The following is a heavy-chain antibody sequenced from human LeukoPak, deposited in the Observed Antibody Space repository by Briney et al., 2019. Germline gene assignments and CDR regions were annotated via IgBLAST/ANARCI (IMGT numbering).Heavy chain of an antibody. CDR1: GFTFSTYG. CDR2: ISFDGSNK. Sequence: PGGSLRLSCAASGFTFSTYGMHWVRQAPGKGLEWVAVISFDGSNKLYADSVKGRFTISRDNSKNTLYLQMNSLRAEDTAMYYCGALSGTTPLGGVGGQGTLVTVSS. CDR3: GALSGTTPLGGV. V-gene: IGHV3-30*03. D-gene: IGHD1-1*01. J-gene: IGHJ4*02.